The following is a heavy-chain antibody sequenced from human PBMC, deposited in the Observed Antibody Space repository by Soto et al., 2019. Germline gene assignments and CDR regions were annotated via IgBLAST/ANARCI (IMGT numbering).Heavy chain of an antibody. CDR1: GFTFSSYS. D-gene: IGHD6-13*01. V-gene: IGHV3-21*04. Sequence: GGSLRLSCAASGFTFSSYSMNWVRQAPGKGLEWVSSISSSSSYIYYAASVKGRFNISSDDSKNSLYLQMNSLKSEDTAVYFCARARGNSSWYLDYWGQGTLVTVSS. J-gene: IGHJ4*02. CDR2: ISSSSSYI. CDR3: ARARGNSSWYLDY.